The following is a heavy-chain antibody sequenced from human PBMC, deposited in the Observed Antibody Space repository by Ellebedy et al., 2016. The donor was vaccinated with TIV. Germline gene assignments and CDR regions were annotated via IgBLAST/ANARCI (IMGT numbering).Heavy chain of an antibody. CDR1: GFTFSGYT. J-gene: IGHJ4*02. CDR3: AGPYSGGWFGPGY. Sequence: GESLKISXAASGFTFSGYTMNWVRQAPGNGLEWVSSIDGSSNYINYADSVKGRFTISRDNAKNSLSLQMNSLRTDDTAVYYCAGPYSGGWFGPGYWGQGTLVTVSS. CDR2: IDGSSNYI. D-gene: IGHD6-19*01. V-gene: IGHV3-21*01.